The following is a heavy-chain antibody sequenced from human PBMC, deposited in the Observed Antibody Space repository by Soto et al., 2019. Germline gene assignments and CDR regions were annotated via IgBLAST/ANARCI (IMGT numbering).Heavy chain of an antibody. CDR1: GGSVSSGSYY. D-gene: IGHD5-18*01. CDR3: ARDRRYSYGYDD. Sequence: SETLSLTCTVSGGSVSSGSYYWSWIRQPPGKGLEWIGYVYYSGSTNYNPSLKRRVTISVNTSKNQFSLKLSSVTAADTAVYYCARDRRYSYGYDDWGQGTLVTVSA. CDR2: VYYSGST. J-gene: IGHJ4*02. V-gene: IGHV4-61*01.